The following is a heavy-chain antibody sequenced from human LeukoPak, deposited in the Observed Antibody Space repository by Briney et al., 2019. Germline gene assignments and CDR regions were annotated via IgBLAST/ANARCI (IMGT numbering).Heavy chain of an antibody. J-gene: IGHJ3*02. CDR3: ARDDRSGYFVRSPAGGAFDI. V-gene: IGHV3-21*01. CDR1: GFTFSSYS. D-gene: IGHD3-22*01. Sequence: GGSLRLSCAASGFTFSSYSMNWVRQTPGRGLEWVSSITTSSSYIYYADSVKGRFTISRDNTKNSLFLQMNSLRAGDTAVYYCARDDRSGYFVRSPAGGAFDIWGQGTMVTVSS. CDR2: ITTSSSYI.